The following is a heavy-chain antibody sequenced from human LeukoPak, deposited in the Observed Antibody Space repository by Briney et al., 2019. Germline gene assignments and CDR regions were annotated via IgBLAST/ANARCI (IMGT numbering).Heavy chain of an antibody. CDR1: GGSISSYY. V-gene: IGHV4-4*07. J-gene: IGHJ3*02. D-gene: IGHD3-10*01. CDR3: ARGAITMVRGVIIRDAFDI. Sequence: SETLSLTCTVSGGSISSYYWSWIRQPAGKGLEWIGRIYTSGSTNYNPSLKSRVTMSVDTSKNQFSLKLSSVTAADTAVYYCARGAITMVRGVIIRDAFDIWGQGTMVTVSS. CDR2: IYTSGST.